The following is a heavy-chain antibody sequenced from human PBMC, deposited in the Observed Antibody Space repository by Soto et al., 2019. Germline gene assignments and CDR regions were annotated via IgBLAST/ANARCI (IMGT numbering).Heavy chain of an antibody. D-gene: IGHD3-22*01. CDR2: IYYSGST. CDR3: ARGGSTMIVVGHDF. CDR1: GGSISSYY. J-gene: IGHJ4*02. V-gene: IGHV4-59*01. Sequence: SETLSLTCTVSGGSISSYYWSWIRQPPGKGLEWIGYIYYSGSTNYNPSLKSRVTISVDTSKNQFSLKLSSVTAADTAVYYCARGGSTMIVVGHDFRGQGTLVTVSS.